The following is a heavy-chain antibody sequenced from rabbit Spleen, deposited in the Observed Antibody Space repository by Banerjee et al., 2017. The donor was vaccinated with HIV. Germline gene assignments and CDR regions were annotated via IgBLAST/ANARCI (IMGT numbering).Heavy chain of an antibody. D-gene: IGHD4-1*01. CDR2: INTATGKA. Sequence: QEQLEESGGGLVKPEGSLTLTCKASGFSFSDRDVMCWVRQAPGKGLQWIACINTATGKAVYASWAKGRFTISKPSSTTVTLQRTRLTAADTATYFCARDLAGVIAWNFNLWGQGTLVTVS. J-gene: IGHJ4*01. CDR1: GFSFSDRDV. CDR3: ARDLAGVIAWNFNL. V-gene: IGHV1S45*01.